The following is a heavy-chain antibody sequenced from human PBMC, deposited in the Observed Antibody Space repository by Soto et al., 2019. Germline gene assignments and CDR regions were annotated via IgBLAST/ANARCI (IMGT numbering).Heavy chain of an antibody. CDR1: GFTFSNFA. V-gene: IGHV3-64*01. CDR3: ARAWRADV. J-gene: IGHJ6*02. Sequence: EVQLVESGGGLVQPGGSLRLSCAASGFTFSNFAMHWLRQAPGKGLDCVSVISANGDTTYYATSVKDRFTISRDHHKNTLYLQTAHLRPADMAVYYCARAWRADVWGQATTVVVAS. CDR2: ISANGDTT.